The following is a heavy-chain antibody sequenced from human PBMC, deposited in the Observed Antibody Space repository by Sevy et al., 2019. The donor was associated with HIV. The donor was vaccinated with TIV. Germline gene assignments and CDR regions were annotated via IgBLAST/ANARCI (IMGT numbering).Heavy chain of an antibody. V-gene: IGHV3-30*03. CDR3: AGGEAYRGLYFDY. Sequence: GGSLRLSCEASGFTFSDYDMHWVRQAPGKGLEWVALILSDGSQKYYEDSVKGRFTISRDNSKNTVYLQMNSLRANDTAVFYCAGGEAYRGLYFDYWGQGSLVTVSS. D-gene: IGHD2-21*01. CDR1: GFTFSDYD. CDR2: ILSDGSQK. J-gene: IGHJ4*02.